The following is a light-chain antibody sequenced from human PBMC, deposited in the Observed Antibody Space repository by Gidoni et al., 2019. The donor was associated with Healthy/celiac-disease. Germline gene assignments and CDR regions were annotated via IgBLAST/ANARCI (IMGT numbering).Light chain of an antibody. V-gene: IGLV2-14*03. Sequence: QSALTQPASVSGFPGQSITISCTGTSSDVGGYNYVSGYQQHPGKAPKLMIYDVSNRPSGVSNRFSGSKSGNTASLTISGLQAEDEADYYCSSYTSSSPYVFGTGTKVTVL. CDR2: DVS. J-gene: IGLJ1*01. CDR3: SSYTSSSPYV. CDR1: SSDVGGYNY.